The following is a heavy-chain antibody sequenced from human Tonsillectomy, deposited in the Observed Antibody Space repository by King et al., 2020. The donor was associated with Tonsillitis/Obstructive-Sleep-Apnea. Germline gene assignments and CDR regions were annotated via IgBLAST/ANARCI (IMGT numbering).Heavy chain of an antibody. CDR1: GVTFSNYG. CDR2: IWYDGSNK. D-gene: IGHD3-22*01. J-gene: IGHJ6*01. CDR3: ARADRSGPFSYFYYAMDV. Sequence: VQLVESGGGVVQPGRSLRLSCAASGVTFSNYGMHWVRQAPGKGLEWVAVIWYDGSNKYYADSVKGRFTISRDNSKNTLYLQMNSLRAEDTAVYYCARADRSGPFSYFYYAMDVWGRGTTVTVSS. V-gene: IGHV3-33*01.